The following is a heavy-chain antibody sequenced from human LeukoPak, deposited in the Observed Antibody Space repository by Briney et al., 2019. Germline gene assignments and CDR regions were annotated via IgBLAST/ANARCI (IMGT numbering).Heavy chain of an antibody. Sequence: GGSLRLSCEASGFTFSRCGMHWVRQAPGKGLEWVAVIYSDGRNAYYADSVEGRFTVSRDNSKNTLYLQMNSLRAEDTAVYYCARAEPGLFDYWGLGTLVTVSS. CDR1: GFTFSRCG. CDR2: IYSDGRNA. V-gene: IGHV3-33*01. CDR3: ARAEPGLFDY. J-gene: IGHJ4*02.